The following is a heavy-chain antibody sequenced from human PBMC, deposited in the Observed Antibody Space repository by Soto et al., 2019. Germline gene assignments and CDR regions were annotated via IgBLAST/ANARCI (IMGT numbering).Heavy chain of an antibody. D-gene: IGHD6-6*01. CDR2: TYYRSKWNY. J-gene: IGHJ6*02. CDR1: GDSVSANNAA. Sequence: SQTLSLTCAISGDSVSANNAAWNWIRQSPSRGLEWLGRTYYRSKWNYDYAESVKSRLAITPDTSNNQFSLQLNSVTPEDAAVYYCVRQPLANLALYGMDVWGQGTTVTVSS. V-gene: IGHV6-1*01. CDR3: VRQPLANLALYGMDV.